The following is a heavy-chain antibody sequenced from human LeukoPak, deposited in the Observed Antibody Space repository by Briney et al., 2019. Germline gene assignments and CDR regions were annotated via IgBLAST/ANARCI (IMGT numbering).Heavy chain of an antibody. J-gene: IGHJ5*02. V-gene: IGHV3-53*01. CDR3: ARVRSGNWFDP. CDR1: GFTFSSYS. Sequence: GGSLRLSCAASGFTFSSYSMNWVRQAPGKGLEWVSGISGGGTYYADSVKGRFTISRDNSKNTLYLQMNSLRAEDTAVYYCARVRSGNWFDPWGQGTLVTVSS. CDR2: ISGGGT. D-gene: IGHD3-3*01.